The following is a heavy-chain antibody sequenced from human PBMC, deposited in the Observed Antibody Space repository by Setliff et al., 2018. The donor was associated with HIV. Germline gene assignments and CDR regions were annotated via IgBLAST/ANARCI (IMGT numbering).Heavy chain of an antibody. CDR3: ARTVNDYGDYYFDY. J-gene: IGHJ4*02. D-gene: IGHD4-17*01. Sequence: GASVKVSCKASGYTFTSYAMHWVRQAPGQRLEWMGWINAGTGNTKYSQNFQVRATFSRDTSASTAYMELSSLRSEDTAVYYCARTVNDYGDYYFDYWGQGTLVTVSS. CDR2: INAGTGNT. V-gene: IGHV1-3*01. CDR1: GYTFTSYA.